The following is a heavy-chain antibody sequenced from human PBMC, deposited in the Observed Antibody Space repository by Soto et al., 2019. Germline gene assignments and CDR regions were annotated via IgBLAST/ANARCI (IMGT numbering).Heavy chain of an antibody. CDR2: IGTSGSYI. CDR1: GFIFSRYS. Sequence: PGGSLRLSCAVSGFIFSRYSMNWVRQAPGKGLEWVSSIGTSGSYIYDTDSVKGRFTISRDNTKDSLYLQMNSLRAEDTALYYCAKDRPRRTSGYFFDYWGQGTPVTVSS. J-gene: IGHJ4*02. CDR3: AKDRPRRTSGYFFDY. V-gene: IGHV3-21*04. D-gene: IGHD1-1*01.